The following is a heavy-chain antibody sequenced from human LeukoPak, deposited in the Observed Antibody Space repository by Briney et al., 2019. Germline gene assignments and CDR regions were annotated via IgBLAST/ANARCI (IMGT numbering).Heavy chain of an antibody. D-gene: IGHD6-13*01. V-gene: IGHV1-18*01. CDR1: GYTSTDYG. CDR2: ISIDNGKI. J-gene: IGHJ4*02. Sequence: GASVKVSCKASGYTSTDYGITWVRQAPAQGLEWIGWISIDNGKIEYAQKFQGRVTVTTDASTSTTYMELRSLKSDDTAMYYCGRDSGYCSSWLWEWGQGTLLTVSS. CDR3: GRDSGYCSSWLWE.